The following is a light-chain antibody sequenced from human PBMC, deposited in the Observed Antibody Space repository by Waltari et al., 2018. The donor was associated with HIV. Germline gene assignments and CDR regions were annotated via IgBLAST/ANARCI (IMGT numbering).Light chain of an antibody. CDR3: GAWDDSLKGFM. V-gene: IGLV1-44*01. CDR2: SNS. Sequence: QSVLTQPPSASGAPGQRVTISCSGSRSNIGSNPVSWYQQLPGTAPKLLISSNSPRPSGLPDRFSGSKSGSSASLAISGLQSEDESQYFCGAWDDSLKGFMFGGGTQLTVL. J-gene: IGLJ3*02. CDR1: RSNIGSNP.